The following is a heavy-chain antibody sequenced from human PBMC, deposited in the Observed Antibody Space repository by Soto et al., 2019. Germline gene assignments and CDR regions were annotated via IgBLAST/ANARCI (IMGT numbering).Heavy chain of an antibody. CDR2: IYSSGRT. CDR3: ERHAIDHTAYHPSDVEV. CDR1: GDSITTSGYY. V-gene: IGHV4-39*01. J-gene: IGHJ6*02. D-gene: IGHD2-2*01. Sequence: SETLSLTCNVSGDSITTSGYYWDWIRQPPGKGLEWIGSIYSSGRTYYNPSLNSRVTISLDTAKNQNYLKLNSVTAADTAVHYCERHAIDHTAYHPSDVEVRGQGTTVT.